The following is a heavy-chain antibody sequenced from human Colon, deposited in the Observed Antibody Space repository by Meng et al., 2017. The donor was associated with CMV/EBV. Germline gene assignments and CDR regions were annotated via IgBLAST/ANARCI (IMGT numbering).Heavy chain of an antibody. CDR3: ARVGGELLIDY. D-gene: IGHD1-26*01. J-gene: IGHJ4*02. CDR1: GCSISRGGYY. Sequence: CTFSGCSISRGGYYWSWIRQHPGKGLEWIGYIYSSGSTYYHPSLKSRVTISVDTSKNQFSLKLSSVTAADAAVYYCARVGGELLIDYWGQGTLVTVSS. CDR2: IYSSGST. V-gene: IGHV4-31*03.